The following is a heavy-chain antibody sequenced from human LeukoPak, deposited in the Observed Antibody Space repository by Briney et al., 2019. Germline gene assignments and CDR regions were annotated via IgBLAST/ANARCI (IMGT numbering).Heavy chain of an antibody. D-gene: IGHD3-10*01. J-gene: IGHJ5*02. Sequence: SETLSLTCAVYGGSFSGYYWSWIRQPPGKGLEWIGEINHSGSTNYNPSLKSRVTISVDTSKNQFSLKLSPVTAADTAVYYCARDGVRGVIGFDPWGQGTLVTVSS. CDR2: INHSGST. V-gene: IGHV4-34*01. CDR3: ARDGVRGVIGFDP. CDR1: GGSFSGYY.